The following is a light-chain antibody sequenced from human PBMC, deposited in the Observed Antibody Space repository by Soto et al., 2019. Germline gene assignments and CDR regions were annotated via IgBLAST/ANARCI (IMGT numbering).Light chain of an antibody. V-gene: IGKV3-15*01. CDR1: QSVSSN. J-gene: IGKJ2*01. Sequence: EIVMTQSPATLSVSPGETATLSCRASQSVSSNLAWYQQKPGQAPRLLIYDASTRATGIPARFSGSGSGTEFILTISSLQSEDFAVYYCQQYNNWPMYTFGQGTKLEIK. CDR2: DAS. CDR3: QQYNNWPMYT.